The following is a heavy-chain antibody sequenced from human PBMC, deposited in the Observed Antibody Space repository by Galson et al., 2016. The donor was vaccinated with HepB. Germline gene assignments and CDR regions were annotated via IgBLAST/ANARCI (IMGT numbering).Heavy chain of an antibody. D-gene: IGHD6-19*01. Sequence: SLRLSCAASGFTFSSYAMSWVRQAPGKGLEWVSTISDSGGSTYSADSVKGRFTISRDNSKNTLYLQMNSLRSEDTAVYYCARDPGSGWHYYYYYMDVWGKGTTVTVSS. CDR2: ISDSGGST. J-gene: IGHJ6*03. V-gene: IGHV3-23*01. CDR3: ARDPGSGWHYYYYYMDV. CDR1: GFTFSSYA.